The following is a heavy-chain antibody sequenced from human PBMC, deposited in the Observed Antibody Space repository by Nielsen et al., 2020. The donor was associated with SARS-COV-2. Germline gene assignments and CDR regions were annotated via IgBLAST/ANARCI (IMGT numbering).Heavy chain of an antibody. V-gene: IGHV3-53*01. CDR2: MYSDGST. CDR3: AREGVGATRYFDY. Sequence: GESLKISCAASGFIVSSNYMSWVRQAPGKGLEWVAVMYSDGSTNYAESVKGRITIYRDNSKNSMYLQMNSLRAEDTAVYYCAREGVGATRYFDYWGQGTLVTASS. CDR1: GFIVSSNY. J-gene: IGHJ4*02. D-gene: IGHD1-26*01.